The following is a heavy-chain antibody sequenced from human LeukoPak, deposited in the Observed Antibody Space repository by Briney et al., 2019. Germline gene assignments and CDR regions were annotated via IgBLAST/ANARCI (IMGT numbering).Heavy chain of an antibody. CDR1: GYSFTSYW. V-gene: IGHV5-51*01. J-gene: IGHJ4*02. Sequence: GESLKISRKGSGYSFTSYWIGWVRQMPGKGLEWMWIIYPGDSDTRYSPSFQGQVTISADKSISTAYLQWSSLKASDTAMYYCARPRGYYYDSSGYYPYYFDYWGQGTLVTVSS. CDR2: IYPGDSDT. D-gene: IGHD3-22*01. CDR3: ARPRGYYYDSSGYYPYYFDY.